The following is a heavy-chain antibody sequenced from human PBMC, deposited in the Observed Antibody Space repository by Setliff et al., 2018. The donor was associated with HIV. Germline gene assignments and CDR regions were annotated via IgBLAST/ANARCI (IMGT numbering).Heavy chain of an antibody. CDR2: IYFTGSS. D-gene: IGHD2-21*02. Sequence: PSETLSLTCTVSGGSISTYYWSWIRQPPGKGLEWIGSIYFTGSSDNNPSLKSRVTLSVDTSKHQFSLNLSSVTAADTAVYYCVRHNPTVVTDGYDIWGQGTKVTVSS. CDR3: VRHNPTVVTDGYDI. CDR1: GGSISTYY. V-gene: IGHV4-59*08. J-gene: IGHJ3*02.